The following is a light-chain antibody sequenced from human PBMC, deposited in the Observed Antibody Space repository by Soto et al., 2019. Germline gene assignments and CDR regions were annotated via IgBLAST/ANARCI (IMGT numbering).Light chain of an antibody. Sequence: DIQMTQSPSTLSASVGDRVTITCRASKSINNWLVWYQQKPGKAPKVLIYNAFSLESGVPSRFSGSGSGTEFTLTISSLNPDDFATYYCQQYNTYWSFGQGTKVEIK. CDR3: QQYNTYWS. V-gene: IGKV1-5*03. CDR1: KSINNW. J-gene: IGKJ1*01. CDR2: NAF.